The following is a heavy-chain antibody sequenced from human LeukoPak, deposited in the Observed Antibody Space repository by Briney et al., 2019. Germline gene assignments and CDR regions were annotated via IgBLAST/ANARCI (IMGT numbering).Heavy chain of an antibody. CDR2: ISSRSSYI. CDR3: AREGVAYYDRSGYSYFDY. CDR1: GFIFSSYS. Sequence: PGGSLRLSCAASGFIFSSYSMNWVRQAPGKGLERVSSISSRSSYISYADSVKGRFTVSRDNAKNSLYLQINSLRAEDTAVYYCAREGVAYYDRSGYSYFDYWGQGALVTVSS. D-gene: IGHD3-22*01. J-gene: IGHJ4*02. V-gene: IGHV3-21*01.